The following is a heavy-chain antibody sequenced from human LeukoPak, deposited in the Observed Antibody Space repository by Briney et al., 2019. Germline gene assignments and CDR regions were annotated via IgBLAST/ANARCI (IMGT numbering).Heavy chain of an antibody. J-gene: IGHJ4*02. CDR3: AKDADSSGYAVFDY. CDR1: GFTFDDYA. Sequence: GRSLRLSCAASGFTFDDYAMHWVRQAPGKGLEWVSGISWNSGSIGYADSVKGRFTISRDNAKNSLYLQMNSLRAEDTALYYCAKDADSSGYAVFDYWAREPWSPSPQ. D-gene: IGHD3-22*01. V-gene: IGHV3-9*01. CDR2: ISWNSGSI.